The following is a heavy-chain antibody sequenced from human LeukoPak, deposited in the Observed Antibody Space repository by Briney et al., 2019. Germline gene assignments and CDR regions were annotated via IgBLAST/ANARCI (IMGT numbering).Heavy chain of an antibody. D-gene: IGHD3-10*01. J-gene: IGHJ4*02. CDR1: GYTFTGYY. CDR3: ARVAVVRGVIIRTIGY. Sequence: ASVKVSCKASGYTFTGYYMHWVRQAPGQGLEWMGWINPNSGGTNYAQKFQGRVTMTRDTSISTAYMELSRLRSDDTAVYYCARVAVVRGVIIRTIGYWAQGPLVTVSS. CDR2: INPNSGGT. V-gene: IGHV1-2*02.